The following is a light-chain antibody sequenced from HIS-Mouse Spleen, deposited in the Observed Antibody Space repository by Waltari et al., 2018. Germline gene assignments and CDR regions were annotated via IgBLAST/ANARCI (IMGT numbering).Light chain of an antibody. V-gene: IGLV2-23*01. CDR1: SSDVGSYNL. CDR2: EGS. J-gene: IGLJ3*02. CDR3: CSYAGSSSWV. Sequence: QSALTQPASVSGSPGQSITISCTGTSSDVGSYNLVSWYQQHPGKAPKHMIYEGSKRPSGVSNRFSGSMSGNTASLTISGLQAEDEADYYRCSYAGSSSWVFGGGTKLTVL.